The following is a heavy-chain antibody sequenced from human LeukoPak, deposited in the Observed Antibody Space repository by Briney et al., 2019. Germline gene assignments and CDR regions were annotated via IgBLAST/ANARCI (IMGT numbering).Heavy chain of an antibody. CDR1: GFTVSNNY. J-gene: IGHJ2*01. CDR3: ARYDFILISYFDL. V-gene: IGHV3-53*01. Sequence: GGSLRLSCAASGFTVSNNYMSWVRQAPGKKLEWVSDIYSDGTTFYADSVKGRFTISRDNSKNTLYLQMNSLRAEDTAVYHCARYDFILISYFDLWGRGAPVTVSS. D-gene: IGHD3-3*01. CDR2: IYSDGTT.